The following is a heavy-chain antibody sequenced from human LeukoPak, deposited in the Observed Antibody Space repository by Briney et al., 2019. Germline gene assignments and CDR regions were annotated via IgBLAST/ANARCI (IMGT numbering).Heavy chain of an antibody. CDR1: GGSISSGDYY. CDR2: IYYSGST. J-gene: IGHJ4*02. D-gene: IGHD5-12*01. V-gene: IGHV4-30-4*01. CDR3: ARDARGSGYEDYFDY. Sequence: PSETLSLTCTDSGGSISSGDYYWSWIRQPPGKGLEWIGYIYYSGSTYYNPSLKSRVTISVDTSKNQFSLKLSSVTAADTAVYYCARDARGSGYEDYFDYWGQGTLVTVSS.